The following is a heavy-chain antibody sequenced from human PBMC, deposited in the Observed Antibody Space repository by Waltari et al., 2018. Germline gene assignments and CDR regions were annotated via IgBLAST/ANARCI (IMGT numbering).Heavy chain of an antibody. D-gene: IGHD3-9*01. V-gene: IGHV3-9*01. CDR2: ISWNSGSI. CDR1: GFTFDDYA. J-gene: IGHJ4*02. CDR3: AKGGNDILTGYVDY. Sequence: EVQLVESGGGLVQPGRSLSLSCAASGFTFDDYAMHWVRQAPGKGLEWVSGISWNSGSIGYADSVKGRFTISRDNAKNSLYLQMNSLRAEDTALYYCAKGGNDILTGYVDYWGQGTLVTVSS.